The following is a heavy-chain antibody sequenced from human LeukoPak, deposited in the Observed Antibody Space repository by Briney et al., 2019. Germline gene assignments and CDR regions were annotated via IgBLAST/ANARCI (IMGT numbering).Heavy chain of an antibody. D-gene: IGHD2/OR15-2a*01. V-gene: IGHV4-59*01. CDR3: ARERIGQDAIDI. CDR2: IYYSGST. CDR1: GGSISSYY. Sequence: SETLSLTCTVSGGSISSYYWSWIRQPPGKGLEWIGYIYYSGSTNYNPSLKSRVTISVDTSENQFSLKLSSVTAADTAVYYCARERIGQDAIDIWGQGTMVTVSS. J-gene: IGHJ3*02.